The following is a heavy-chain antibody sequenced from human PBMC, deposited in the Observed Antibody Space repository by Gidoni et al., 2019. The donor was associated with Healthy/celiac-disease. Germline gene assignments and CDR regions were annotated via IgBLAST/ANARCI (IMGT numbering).Heavy chain of an antibody. CDR2: IIPIFGTA. Sequence: QVQLVQSGAEVKKPASSVKLTFKASGGTFSRYAISWVRQAPGQGLEWMGGIIPIFGTANYAQKFQGRVTITADKSTSTAYMELSSLRSEDTAVYYCARDLGYYDSGGAFDIWGQGTMVTVSS. CDR1: GGTFSRYA. J-gene: IGHJ3*02. D-gene: IGHD3-22*01. V-gene: IGHV1-69*14. CDR3: ARDLGYYDSGGAFDI.